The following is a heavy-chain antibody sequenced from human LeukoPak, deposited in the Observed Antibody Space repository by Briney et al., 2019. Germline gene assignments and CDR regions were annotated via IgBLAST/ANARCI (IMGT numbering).Heavy chain of an antibody. D-gene: IGHD2-2*01. Sequence: ASVKVSRKASGYTFTSYYMHRVRQAPGQGLEWMGLINPSGGSTSYAQKFQGRVTMTRDTSTSTVYMELSSLRSEDTAVYYCARDGYAYCSSTSCLYYYYYGMDVWGQGDHGHRLL. CDR1: GYTFTSYY. J-gene: IGHJ6*02. CDR2: INPSGGST. CDR3: ARDGYAYCSSTSCLYYYYYGMDV. V-gene: IGHV1-46*01.